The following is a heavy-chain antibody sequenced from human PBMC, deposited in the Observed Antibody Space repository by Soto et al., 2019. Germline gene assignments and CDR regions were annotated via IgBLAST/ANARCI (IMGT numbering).Heavy chain of an antibody. CDR2: IWYDGSNK. V-gene: IGHV3-33*01. D-gene: IGHD3-3*01. J-gene: IGHJ6*02. Sequence: GGSLRLSCAASGFTFSGYGMHWVRQAPGKGLEWVAVIWYDGSNKYYADSVKGRFTISRDNSKNTLYLQMNSLRAEDTAVYYCARDRGVYDFWSGYYTVLYYYYGMDVWGQGTTVTVSS. CDR3: ARDRGVYDFWSGYYTVLYYYYGMDV. CDR1: GFTFSGYG.